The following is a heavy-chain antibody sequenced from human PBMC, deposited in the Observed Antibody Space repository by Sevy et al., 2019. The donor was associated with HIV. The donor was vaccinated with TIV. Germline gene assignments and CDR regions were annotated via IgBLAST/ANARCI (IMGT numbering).Heavy chain of an antibody. CDR3: ARDPMIVVVTYFDY. Sequence: GGSLRFSCAASGFTFSSYSMNWVRQAPGKGLEWVSYISSSSSTIYYADSVRGRFTISRDNAKNSLYLQMNSLRDEDTAVYYCARDPMIVVVTYFDYWGQGTLVTVSS. CDR2: ISSSSSTI. J-gene: IGHJ4*02. CDR1: GFTFSSYS. D-gene: IGHD3-22*01. V-gene: IGHV3-48*02.